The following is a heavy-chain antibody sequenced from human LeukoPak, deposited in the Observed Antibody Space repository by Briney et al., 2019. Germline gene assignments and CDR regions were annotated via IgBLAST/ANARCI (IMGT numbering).Heavy chain of an antibody. CDR3: ARVGSGSWPWAFHI. CDR2: IWNDGSKK. V-gene: IGHV3-33*01. Sequence: GRSLRVSCAASGFSFRDYGMHWVRQAPGKGLERVGVIWNDGSKKDYADFVKGRLTISRDNSKSTLYLQVNSLRAEDTAVYCCARVGSGSWPWAFHIWGQGTMVTVSP. D-gene: IGHD3-10*01. CDR1: GFSFRDYG. J-gene: IGHJ3*02.